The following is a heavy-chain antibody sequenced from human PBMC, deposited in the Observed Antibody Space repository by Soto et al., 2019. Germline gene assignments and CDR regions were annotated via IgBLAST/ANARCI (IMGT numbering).Heavy chain of an antibody. CDR3: ARLDIVATSYYGMDV. V-gene: IGHV3-30-3*01. CDR1: GFTFISYT. D-gene: IGHD5-12*01. CDR2: ISYDGSNK. Sequence: QVQLVESGGGVVQPGRSLRLSCAASGFTFISYTMHWVRQAPGKGLEWVAVISYDGSNKYYADSVKGRFTISRDNSKNTLYLQMNSLRAEDTAVYYCARLDIVATSYYGMDVWGQGTTVTVSS. J-gene: IGHJ6*02.